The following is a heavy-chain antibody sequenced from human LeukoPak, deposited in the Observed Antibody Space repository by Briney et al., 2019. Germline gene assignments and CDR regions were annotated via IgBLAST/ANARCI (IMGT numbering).Heavy chain of an antibody. Sequence: PGGSLRLSCAASGFTFSSYSMNWVRQAPGKGLEWVSYISSSSSTIYYADSVKGRFTIFRDNAKNSLYLQMNSLSAEDTAVYYCAREDYKLLHNWGQGTLVTVSS. CDR3: AREDYKLLHN. D-gene: IGHD2-15*01. J-gene: IGHJ4*02. CDR1: GFTFSSYS. V-gene: IGHV3-48*04. CDR2: ISSSSSTI.